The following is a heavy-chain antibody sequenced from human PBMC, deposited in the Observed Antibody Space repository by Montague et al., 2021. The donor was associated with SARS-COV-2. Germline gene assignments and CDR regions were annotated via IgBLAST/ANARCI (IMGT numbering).Heavy chain of an antibody. CDR2: VHYSGRP. Sequence: SETLSLTCTVSGDSISSSSYNWGWIRQPPGKGLEWIGSVHYSGRPYYNPSLKGRVTIYVDTSKNRLSLKLSSVTAADTAVYYCTRHVHMTWPEPSPGFDYWGQGTLVTVSS. J-gene: IGHJ4*02. D-gene: IGHD1-1*01. CDR1: GDSISSSSYN. V-gene: IGHV4-39*01. CDR3: TRHVHMTWPEPSPGFDY.